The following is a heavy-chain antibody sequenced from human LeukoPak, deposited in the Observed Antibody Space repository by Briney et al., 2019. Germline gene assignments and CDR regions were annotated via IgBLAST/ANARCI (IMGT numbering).Heavy chain of an antibody. CDR3: ARADIAAAETD. CDR1: GGSISSSSYY. D-gene: IGHD6-13*01. Sequence: PSETLSLTCTVSGGSISSSSYYWGWIRQPPGKGLEWIGSIYYSGSTYYNPSLKSRVTISVDTSKNQFSLKLSSVTAADTAVYYCARADIAAAETDWGQGTLVTVSS. V-gene: IGHV4-39*01. CDR2: IYYSGST. J-gene: IGHJ4*02.